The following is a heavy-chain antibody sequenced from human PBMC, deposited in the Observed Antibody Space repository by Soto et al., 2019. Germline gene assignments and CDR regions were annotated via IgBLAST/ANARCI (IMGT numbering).Heavy chain of an antibody. D-gene: IGHD3-22*01. CDR1: GFTFSSYA. V-gene: IGHV3-23*01. J-gene: IGHJ6*02. Sequence: GGSLRLSCAASGFTFSSYAMSWVRQAPGKGLEWVSAIIGSGGSTYYADSVKGRFTISRDNSKNTLYLQMNSLRAEDTAVYYCAKSGYYDSSGNYYYYYGMDVWGQGTTVTVSS. CDR2: IIGSGGST. CDR3: AKSGYYDSSGNYYYYYGMDV.